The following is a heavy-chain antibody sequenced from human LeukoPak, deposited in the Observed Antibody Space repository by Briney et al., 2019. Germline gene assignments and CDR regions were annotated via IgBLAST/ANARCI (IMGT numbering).Heavy chain of an antibody. CDR2: ISSSTYI. V-gene: IGHV3-21*01. CDR3: AIEPPVVVPAAILDY. D-gene: IGHD2-2*02. CDR1: GFTFSSYS. Sequence: KPGGSLRLSCAASGFTFSSYSMNWVRQAPGKGLEWVSSISSSTYIYYADSVKGRFTISRDNAKNSLYLQMNSLRAEDTAVYYCAIEPPVVVPAAILDYWGQGTLVTVSS. J-gene: IGHJ4*02.